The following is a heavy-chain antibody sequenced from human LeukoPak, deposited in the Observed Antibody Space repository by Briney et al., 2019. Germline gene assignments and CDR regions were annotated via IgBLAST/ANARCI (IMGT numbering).Heavy chain of an antibody. J-gene: IGHJ5*02. CDR1: GFTFSSYS. CDR2: ISSSSSYI. CDR3: AKQGHYYDSSGYFDP. D-gene: IGHD3-22*01. Sequence: GGSLRLSCAASGFTFSSYSMNWVRQAPGKGLEWVSSISSSSSYIYYADSVKGRFTISRDNSKNTLYLQMNSLRAEDTAVYYCAKQGHYYDSSGYFDPWGQGTLVTVSS. V-gene: IGHV3-21*04.